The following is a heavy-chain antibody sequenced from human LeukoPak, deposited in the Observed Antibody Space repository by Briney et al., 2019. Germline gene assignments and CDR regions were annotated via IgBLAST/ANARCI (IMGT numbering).Heavy chain of an antibody. CDR2: INHSGST. D-gene: IGHD3-9*01. J-gene: IGHJ4*02. CDR3: ARGGLLRYFDWFRYYFDY. CDR1: GGSFSGYY. Sequence: SETLSLTCAVYGGSFSGYYWSWIRQPPGKGLEWIGEINHSGSTNYNPSLKSRVTISVDTSKNQFSLKLSSVTAADTAVYYCARGGLLRYFDWFRYYFDYWGQGTLVTVSS. V-gene: IGHV4-34*01.